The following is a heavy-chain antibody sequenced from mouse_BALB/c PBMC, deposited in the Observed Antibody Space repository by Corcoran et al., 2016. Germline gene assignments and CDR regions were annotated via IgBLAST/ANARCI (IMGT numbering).Heavy chain of an antibody. CDR3: AREPYAMDY. V-gene: IGHV9-1*02. CDR2: INTYTGEP. Sequence: QTQLVQSGPELKKPGETVKISCKASGYTFTNYGMNWVKQAPGKGLKWMGWINTYTGEPIYADDFKGRFAFSLETYASTAYLQINNLKNEDMATYFCAREPYAMDYWGQGTSVTVSS. J-gene: IGHJ4*01. CDR1: GYTFTNYG.